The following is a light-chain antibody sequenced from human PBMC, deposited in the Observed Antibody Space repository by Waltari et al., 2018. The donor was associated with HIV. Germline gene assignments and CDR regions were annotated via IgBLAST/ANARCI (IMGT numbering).Light chain of an antibody. J-gene: IGLJ3*02. CDR1: SSNIGSNT. Sequence: QSVLTQPPSASGTPGQRVTISCSGSSSNIGSNTVNWYQQLPGTAPKLLIYSNNQRPSGVPYRFSGSKSGTSASLASSGLQSEDEADYYCAAWDDSLNGRVFGGGTKLTVL. V-gene: IGLV1-44*01. CDR3: AAWDDSLNGRV. CDR2: SNN.